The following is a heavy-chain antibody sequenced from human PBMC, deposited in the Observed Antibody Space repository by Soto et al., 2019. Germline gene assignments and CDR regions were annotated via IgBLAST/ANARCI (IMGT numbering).Heavy chain of an antibody. CDR2: ISYDGSDK. CDR1: GFTFSSYT. J-gene: IGHJ3*02. D-gene: IGHD6-19*01. CDR3: AKTTDGWFSAFEI. V-gene: IGHV3-30*18. Sequence: GGSLRLSCAASGFTFSSYTMHWVRQTPGKGLERVAVISYDGSDKYYADSVKGRFTISRDNSKNSLYLQMNSLRAEDTAVYFCAKTTDGWFSAFEIWGQGTVVTVSS.